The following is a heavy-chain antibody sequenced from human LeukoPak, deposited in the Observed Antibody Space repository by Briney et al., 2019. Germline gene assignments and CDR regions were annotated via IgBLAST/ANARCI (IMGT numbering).Heavy chain of an antibody. CDR3: ARDIRGNYFDS. CDR2: ISRDGSTP. D-gene: IGHD3-16*01. Sequence: GVSLRLSCVASGFIFDDSLMHWVRQSPGKGLEWISLISRDGSTPYYAYSVKGRFTISRDNSKNSLFLQMNSLTPEDTAVYYCARDIRGNYFDSWGQGTLVTVSS. V-gene: IGHV3-43*01. CDR1: GFIFDDSL. J-gene: IGHJ4*02.